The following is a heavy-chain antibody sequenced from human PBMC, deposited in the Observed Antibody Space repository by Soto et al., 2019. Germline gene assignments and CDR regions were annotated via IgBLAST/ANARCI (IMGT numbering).Heavy chain of an antibody. J-gene: IGHJ4*02. D-gene: IGHD1-1*01. V-gene: IGHV4-39*01. CDR2: QYYSGST. CDR3: ARGDDFAGNDYFDY. CDR1: GGSINRGFFY. Sequence: PSETLSLTCIVSGGSINRGFFYWGWIRQAPGKGLEYIGSQYYSGSTYYNPSLKSRVNIFIDTSKNQFSLKLSSVTAADTAVYFCARGDDFAGNDYFDYWGQGLLVTVSS.